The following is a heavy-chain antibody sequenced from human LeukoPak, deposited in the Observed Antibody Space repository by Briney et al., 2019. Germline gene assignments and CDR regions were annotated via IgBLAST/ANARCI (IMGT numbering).Heavy chain of an antibody. J-gene: IGHJ4*02. V-gene: IGHV3-23*01. CDR2: ISGRGGTT. CDR3: ARDRGYSYGYFDY. CDR1: GFTFTSYA. D-gene: IGHD5-18*01. Sequence: TGGSLRLSCTASGFTFTSYAMNWVRQAPGRGLEWVSIISGRGGTTYYADSVKGRFTISKDDSKNTLYLQMNSLRAEDTAVYYCARDRGYSYGYFDYWGQGTLVTVSS.